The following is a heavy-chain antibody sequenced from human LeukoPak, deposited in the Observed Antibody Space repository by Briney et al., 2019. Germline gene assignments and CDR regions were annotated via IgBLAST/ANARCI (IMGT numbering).Heavy chain of an antibody. J-gene: IGHJ4*02. CDR3: ARDAAAGYSLAC. V-gene: IGHV4-39*07. CDR2: IYHSGST. D-gene: IGHD6-13*01. CDR1: GGSISSSSYY. Sequence: SETLSLTCTVSGGSISSSSYYWGWIRQPPGKGLEWIGSIYHSGSTYNNPSLKSRVIISVDTSKNQFSLKLNSVTAADTAVYYCARDAAAGYSLACWGQGTLVTVSS.